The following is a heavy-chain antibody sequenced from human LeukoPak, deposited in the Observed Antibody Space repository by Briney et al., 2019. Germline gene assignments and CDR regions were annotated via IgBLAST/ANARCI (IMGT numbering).Heavy chain of an antibody. D-gene: IGHD3-22*01. Sequence: GGSLRLSCAASGFTFDDYAMHWVRQAPGKGLEWVSGISWNSGGIGYADSVKGRFTISRDNAKNSLYLQMNSLRAEDTALYYCAKDKKRYYYDSSGYPDYWGQGTLVTVSS. V-gene: IGHV3-9*01. CDR2: ISWNSGGI. J-gene: IGHJ4*02. CDR3: AKDKKRYYYDSSGYPDY. CDR1: GFTFDDYA.